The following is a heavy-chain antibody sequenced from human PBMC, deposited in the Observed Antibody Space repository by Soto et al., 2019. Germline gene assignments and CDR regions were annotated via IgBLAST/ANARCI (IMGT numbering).Heavy chain of an antibody. J-gene: IGHJ4*02. CDR1: GCTFTNYA. CDR3: ARETARVPGDY. D-gene: IGHD3-10*01. V-gene: IGHV1-3*01. CDR2: INAGNGNT. Sequence: ASVKVSCKASGCTFTNYAMHWVRQAPGQRLEWMGWINAGNGNTKYSQRFQDRVTITRDTSARIAYMELSSLRSEDTAEYYCARETARVPGDYWGQGTLVTVSS.